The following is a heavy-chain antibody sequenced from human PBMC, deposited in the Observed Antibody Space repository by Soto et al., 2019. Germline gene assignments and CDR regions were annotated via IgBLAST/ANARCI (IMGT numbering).Heavy chain of an antibody. Sequence: QLVESGGRGVQPGRSLRLSCEASEFTFSSYAMHWVRQAPGRGLEWVALISFDGANEYYADSVKGRLIISRDNSKSMVYLQMNSLRPDDTAIYYCARPIPRWSYHYGMDVWGQGTTVTVSS. CDR1: EFTFSSYA. CDR2: ISFDGANE. V-gene: IGHV3-30-3*01. CDR3: ARPIPRWSYHYGMDV. J-gene: IGHJ6*02. D-gene: IGHD2-15*01.